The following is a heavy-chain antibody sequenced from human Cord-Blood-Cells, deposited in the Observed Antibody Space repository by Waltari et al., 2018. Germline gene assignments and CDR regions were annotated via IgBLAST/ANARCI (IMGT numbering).Heavy chain of an antibody. V-gene: IGHV4-34*01. D-gene: IGHD3-10*01. J-gene: IGHJ4*02. CDR3: ARMVSVRGVIFDY. CDR2: INHSGST. CDR1: GGSFSGYY. Sequence: QVQLQQWGAGLLKPSATLSLTCAVYGGSFSGYYWSWIRQPPGKGLEWIGEINHSGSTNSNPSLKSRVTISVDTSKNQFSLKLSSVTAADTAVYYCARMVSVRGVIFDYWGQGTLVTVSS.